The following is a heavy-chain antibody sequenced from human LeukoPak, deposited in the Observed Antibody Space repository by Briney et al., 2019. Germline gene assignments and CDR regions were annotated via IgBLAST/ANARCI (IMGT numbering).Heavy chain of an antibody. CDR3: ARRWIQLWYGY. D-gene: IGHD5-18*01. CDR2: INHSGST. V-gene: IGHV4-34*01. J-gene: IGHJ4*02. Sequence: PSETLSLTCAVYGGSFSGYYWSWIRQPPGKGLEWIGEINHSGSTNYNPSLKSRVTISVDTSKNQFSLKLSFVTAADTAVYYCARRWIQLWYGYWGQGTLVTVSS. CDR1: GGSFSGYY.